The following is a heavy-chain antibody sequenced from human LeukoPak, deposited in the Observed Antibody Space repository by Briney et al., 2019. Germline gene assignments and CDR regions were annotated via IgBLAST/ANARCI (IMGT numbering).Heavy chain of an antibody. CDR1: GFTFRSYW. CDR3: ASMDYYDSSPGDY. CDR2: INSDGSST. J-gene: IGHJ4*02. Sequence: GGSLRLSCAASGFTFRSYWMHWVRQAPGKGLVWVSRINSDGSSTSYADSVKGRFTISRDNAKNTLYLQMNSLRAEDTAVYYCASMDYYDSSPGDYWGQGTLVTVSS. D-gene: IGHD3-22*01. V-gene: IGHV3-74*01.